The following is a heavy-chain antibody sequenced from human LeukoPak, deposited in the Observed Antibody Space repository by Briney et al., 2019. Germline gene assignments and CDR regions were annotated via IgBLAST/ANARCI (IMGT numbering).Heavy chain of an antibody. Sequence: PGGSLRLSCAASGFTFSSYSMNWVRQAPGKGLEWVSYISSSSSTIYYADSVKGRFTISRDNAKNSLYLQMNSLRAEDTAVYYCARDDEDYYDSSGYYSVWGQGTLVTVSS. CDR3: ARDDEDYYDSSGYYSV. D-gene: IGHD3-22*01. V-gene: IGHV3-48*01. CDR2: ISSSSSTI. CDR1: GFTFSSYS. J-gene: IGHJ4*02.